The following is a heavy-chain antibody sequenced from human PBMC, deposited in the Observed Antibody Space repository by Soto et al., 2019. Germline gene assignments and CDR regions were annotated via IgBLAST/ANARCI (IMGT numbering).Heavy chain of an antibody. D-gene: IGHD4-4*01. J-gene: IGHJ4*02. V-gene: IGHV6-1*01. Sequence: QVQLQQSGPRLVRPSETLSLTCAISGDSVSGDTASWNWIRQSPSRGLEWLARTYYRSRWLFAYAASVQSRVMLNADSSQNQVSLQLNSVTPEDTAVYYCARGGLQDFDSWGQGTLVTVSS. CDR2: TYYRSRWLF. CDR3: ARGGLQDFDS. CDR1: GDSVSGDTAS.